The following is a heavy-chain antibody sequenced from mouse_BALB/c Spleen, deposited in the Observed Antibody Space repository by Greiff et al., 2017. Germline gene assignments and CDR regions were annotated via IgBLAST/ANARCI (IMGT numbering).Heavy chain of an antibody. CDR1: GFTFSDYY. J-gene: IGHJ4*01. CDR3: ARRAMDY. CDR2: ISDGGSYT. V-gene: IGHV5-4*02. Sequence: EVKLVESGGGLVKPGGSLKLSCAASGFTFSDYYMYWVRRTPEKRLEWVATISDGGSYTYYPDSVKGRFTISRDNAKNNLYLQMSSLKSEDTAMYYCARRAMDYWGQGTSVTVSS.